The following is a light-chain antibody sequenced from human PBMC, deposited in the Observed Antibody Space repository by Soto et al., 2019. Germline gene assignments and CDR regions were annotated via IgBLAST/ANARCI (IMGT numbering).Light chain of an antibody. CDR2: WAS. CDR3: QQYYRTPLQ. V-gene: IGKV4-1*01. Sequence: DIVMTQSPDSLAVALGERATINCKSSQSVLYSSNNKNYLAWYQQKPGQPPKLLIYWASTRESGVPDRFSGTGSGTDVTHPILSLQAEDVALYYGQQYYRTPLQFGGGTKVEIK. CDR1: QSVLYSSNNKNY. J-gene: IGKJ4*02.